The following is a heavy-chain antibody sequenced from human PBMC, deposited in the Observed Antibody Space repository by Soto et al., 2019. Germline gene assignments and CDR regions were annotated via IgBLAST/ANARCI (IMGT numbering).Heavy chain of an antibody. CDR3: ARSSWLRGGKDYYYGMDV. CDR2: IYPGDSDT. J-gene: IGHJ6*02. V-gene: IGHV5-51*01. D-gene: IGHD5-12*01. CDR1: IYTFTTYW. Sequence: HGESLKISCKGSIYTFTTYWIVWVRQMPGKGLEWMGIIYPGDSDTRYSPSFQGQVTISADKTISIAYLQWSSLKASDTAMYYCARSSWLRGGKDYYYGMDVWGQGTTVTVSS.